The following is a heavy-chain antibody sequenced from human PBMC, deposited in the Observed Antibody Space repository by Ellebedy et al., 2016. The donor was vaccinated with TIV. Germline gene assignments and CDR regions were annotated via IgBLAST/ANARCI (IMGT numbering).Heavy chain of an antibody. CDR1: GFTFTAYS. J-gene: IGHJ4*02. D-gene: IGHD2-2*01. Sequence: GESLKISCAASGFTFTAYSMNWVRQAPGKGLEWVSYISGSSSSTFYADSVKGRFTISRDNARNSLYLQMNSLRDEDTAMYYCVRDSDIVAVPFAHADHWGQGTLVTVSS. CDR2: ISGSSSST. V-gene: IGHV3-48*02. CDR3: VRDSDIVAVPFAHADH.